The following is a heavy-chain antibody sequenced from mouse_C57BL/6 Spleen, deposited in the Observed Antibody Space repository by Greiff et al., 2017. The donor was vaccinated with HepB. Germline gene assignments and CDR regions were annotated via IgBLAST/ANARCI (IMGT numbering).Heavy chain of an antibody. V-gene: IGHV5-4*01. D-gene: IGHD1-1*01. CDR1: GFTFSSYA. Sequence: DVQLVESGGGLVKPGGSLKLSCAASGFTFSSYAMSWVRQTPEKRLEWVATISDGGSYTYYPDNVKGRFTISRDNAKNNLYLQMSHLKSEDTAMYYCARDGGYGSSRFDYWGQGTTLTVSS. J-gene: IGHJ2*01. CDR3: ARDGGYGSSRFDY. CDR2: ISDGGSYT.